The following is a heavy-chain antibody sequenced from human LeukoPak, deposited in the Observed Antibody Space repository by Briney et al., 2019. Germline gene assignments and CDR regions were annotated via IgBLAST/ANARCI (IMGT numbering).Heavy chain of an antibody. V-gene: IGHV4-59*08. D-gene: IGHD2-15*01. CDR1: GGSFSGYY. Sequence: SETLSLTCAVYGGSFSGYYWSWIRQPPGKGLEWIGYIYYTGSTTYNPSLKSRVTMSVDTSKSQLSLKLRSVTAADTAVYHCARHVAPDMDYFDLWGQGTLVTVSS. CDR2: IYYTGST. J-gene: IGHJ4*02. CDR3: ARHVAPDMDYFDL.